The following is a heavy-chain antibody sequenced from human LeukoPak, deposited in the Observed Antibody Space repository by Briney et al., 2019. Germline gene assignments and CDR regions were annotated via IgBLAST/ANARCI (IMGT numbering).Heavy chain of an antibody. V-gene: IGHV3-11*04. J-gene: IGHJ3*02. CDR1: GFTFSDYY. CDR2: ISSSGSTI. CDR3: ARDLSGWYFDAFDI. D-gene: IGHD6-19*01. Sequence: PGGSLRLSCAASGFTFSDYYMSWIRQAPGKGLEWVSYISSSGSTIYYADSVKGRFTISRDNAKNSLYLQMNSLRAEDTAVYYCARDLSGWYFDAFDIWGQGTMVTVSS.